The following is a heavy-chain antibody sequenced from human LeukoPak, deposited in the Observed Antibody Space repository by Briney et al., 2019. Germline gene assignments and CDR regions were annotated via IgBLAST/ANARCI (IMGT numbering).Heavy chain of an antibody. J-gene: IGHJ4*02. V-gene: IGHV4-4*07. Sequence: SETLSLTCTVSGGSISSSYWSWLRQPAGKGLEWIGRIYGSGSTDYNPSLRSRITMSGDASRNKFPLKVTSVTAADTAVYFCARGYYDSGGYYPEFANWGQGTLVTVTS. CDR1: GGSISSSY. D-gene: IGHD3-22*01. CDR2: IYGSGST. CDR3: ARGYYDSGGYYPEFAN.